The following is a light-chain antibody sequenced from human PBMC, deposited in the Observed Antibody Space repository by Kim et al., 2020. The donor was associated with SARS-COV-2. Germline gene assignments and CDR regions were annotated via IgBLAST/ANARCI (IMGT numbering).Light chain of an antibody. CDR2: YDI. Sequence: SYELTQPPSVSVAPGKTARITCGGNNIGSKSVHWYQQKPGQAPVLVIYYDIDRPSGIPERFSGSNSGNTATLTISRVEAGDEADYYCQVWDSSSDHPMVVFVGGTQLTVL. J-gene: IGLJ2*01. CDR3: QVWDSSSDHPMVV. V-gene: IGLV3-21*04. CDR1: NIGSKS.